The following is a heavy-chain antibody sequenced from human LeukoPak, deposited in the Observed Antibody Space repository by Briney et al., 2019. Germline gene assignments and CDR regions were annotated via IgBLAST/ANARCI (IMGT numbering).Heavy chain of an antibody. CDR2: INPSGGST. Sequence: ASVKVSCKASGYTFTGYYMHWVRQAPGQGLEWMGIINPSGGSTSYAQKFQGRVTMTRDTSTSTVYMELSSLRSEDTAVYYCARDGPEHNYDFWSGYSYYYYMDVWGKGTTVTVSS. J-gene: IGHJ6*03. CDR1: GYTFTGYY. V-gene: IGHV1-46*01. D-gene: IGHD3-3*01. CDR3: ARDGPEHNYDFWSGYSYYYYMDV.